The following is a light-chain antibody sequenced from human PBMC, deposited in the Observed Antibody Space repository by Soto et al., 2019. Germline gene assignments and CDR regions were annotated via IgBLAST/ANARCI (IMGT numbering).Light chain of an antibody. V-gene: IGKV1-27*01. Sequence: DIQMTQSPSSLSASVGDRVTITCRASQGISNYLAWYQQKPGKVPKLLIYAASTLQSGVPSRFSGSGSGTDFTLIISSLQPEDVATYYCQKYNSAPPFTFGPGTKVEIK. CDR2: AAS. CDR1: QGISNY. J-gene: IGKJ3*01. CDR3: QKYNSAPPFT.